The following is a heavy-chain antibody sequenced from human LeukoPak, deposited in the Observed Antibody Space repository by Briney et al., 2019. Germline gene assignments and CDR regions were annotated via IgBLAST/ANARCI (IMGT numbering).Heavy chain of an antibody. CDR2: ISGSGGST. CDR3: AKEGGYSYGSPVFDY. D-gene: IGHD5-18*01. CDR1: GFTFSSYA. V-gene: IGHV3-23*01. J-gene: IGHJ4*02. Sequence: PGGSLRLSCAASGFTFSSYAMSWVRQAPGKGLEWVSAISGSGGSTYYADSVKGQFTISRDNSKNTLYLQMNSLRAEDTAVYYCAKEGGYSYGSPVFDYWGQGTLVTVSS.